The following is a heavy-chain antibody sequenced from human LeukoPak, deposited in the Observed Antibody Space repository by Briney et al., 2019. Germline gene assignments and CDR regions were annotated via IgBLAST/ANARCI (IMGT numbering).Heavy chain of an antibody. J-gene: IGHJ4*02. CDR2: IYYSGGT. CDR3: ARHRTAPRGFGNFDC. CDR1: GGSISNYY. Sequence: PSETLSLTCTVSGGSISNYYWSWIRQPPGKGLEWIGFIYYSGGTNYNPSLKSRVAISVDTSKNQFSLKLSSVTAADTAVYYCARHRTAPRGFGNFDCWGQGTLVTVSS. D-gene: IGHD3-3*01. V-gene: IGHV4-59*08.